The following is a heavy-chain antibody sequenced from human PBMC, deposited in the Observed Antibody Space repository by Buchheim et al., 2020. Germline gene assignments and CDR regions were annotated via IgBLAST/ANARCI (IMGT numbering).Heavy chain of an antibody. V-gene: IGHV3-30-3*01. CDR3: ARDRSGSYLHNWFDP. Sequence: QVQLVESGGGVVQPGRSLRLSCAASGFTFSSYAMHWVRQAPGKGLEWVAVISYDGSNKYYADSVKGRFTISRDNSKNTLYLQMNSLRAEDTAVYYCARDRSGSYLHNWFDPWGQGTL. D-gene: IGHD3-10*01. CDR1: GFTFSSYA. CDR2: ISYDGSNK. J-gene: IGHJ5*02.